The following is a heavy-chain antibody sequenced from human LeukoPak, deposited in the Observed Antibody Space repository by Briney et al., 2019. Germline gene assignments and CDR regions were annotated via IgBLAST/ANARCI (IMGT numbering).Heavy chain of an antibody. J-gene: IGHJ4*02. D-gene: IGHD6-19*01. V-gene: IGHV4-39*01. CDR3: ARTRIAVAGTPLCY. CDR2: IYYSGST. Sequence: SETLSLTCTVSGGSISSNNYYWGWIRQPPGKGLEWIGSIYYSGSTYYNPSLKSRVTISVDTSENQFSLKLSSVTAADTAVYYCARTRIAVAGTPLCYWGQGTLVTVSS. CDR1: GGSISSNNYY.